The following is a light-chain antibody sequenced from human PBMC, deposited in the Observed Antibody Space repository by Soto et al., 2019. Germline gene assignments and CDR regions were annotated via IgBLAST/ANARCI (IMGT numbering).Light chain of an antibody. J-gene: IGKJ4*01. CDR1: QGITSY. V-gene: IGKV1-27*01. CDR3: QQYSRAPLT. Sequence: DIQMTQSPSSLSASVGDRVTITCLATQGITSYLAWYQQKPGKVPELLIYATFTLQSGVPSRFSGSGSGTDFTLTISSLQPEDVATYYCQQYSRAPLTFGGGTKV. CDR2: ATF.